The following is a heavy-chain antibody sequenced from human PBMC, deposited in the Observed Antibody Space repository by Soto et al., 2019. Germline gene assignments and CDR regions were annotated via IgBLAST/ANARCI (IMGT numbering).Heavy chain of an antibody. V-gene: IGHV1-24*01. CDR3: ATGAYSSGWSNFDY. CDR2: FDPEDGET. J-gene: IGHJ4*02. CDR1: GYTLTELS. Sequence: QVQLVQSGAEVKKPGASVKVSCKVSGYTLTELSMHWVRQAPGKGLEWMGGFDPEDGETIYAQKFQGRVTMTEDTSTGTAYMELSSLRSEDTAVYYSATGAYSSGWSNFDYWGQGTLVTVSS. D-gene: IGHD6-19*01.